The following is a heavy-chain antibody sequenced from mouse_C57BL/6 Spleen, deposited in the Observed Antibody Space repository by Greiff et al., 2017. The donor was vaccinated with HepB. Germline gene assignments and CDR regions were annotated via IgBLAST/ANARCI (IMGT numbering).Heavy chain of an antibody. CDR2: IYPGDGDT. D-gene: IGHD2-5*01. J-gene: IGHJ3*01. CDR1: GYAFSSSW. V-gene: IGHV1-82*01. Sequence: QVQLQQSGPELVKPGASVKISCKASGYAFSSSWMNWVKQRPGKGLEWIGRIYPGDGDTNYNGKFKGKATLTADKSSSTAYMQLSSLTSEDSAVYVCAIYYSNSWFAYWGQGTLVTVSA. CDR3: AIYYSNSWFAY.